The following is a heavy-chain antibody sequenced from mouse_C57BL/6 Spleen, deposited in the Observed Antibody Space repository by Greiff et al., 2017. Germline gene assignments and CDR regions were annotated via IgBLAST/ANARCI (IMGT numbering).Heavy chain of an antibody. CDR3: ARIPYDYDGYFDY. D-gene: IGHD2-4*01. CDR1: GYAFSSYW. CDR2: IYPGDGDT. V-gene: IGHV1-80*01. Sequence: VKLQESGAELVKPGASVKISCKASGYAFSSYWMNWVKQRPGKGLEWIGQIYPGDGDTNYNGKFKGKATLTADKSSSTAYMQLSSLTSEDSAVYFCARIPYDYDGYFDYWGQGTTLTVSS. J-gene: IGHJ2*01.